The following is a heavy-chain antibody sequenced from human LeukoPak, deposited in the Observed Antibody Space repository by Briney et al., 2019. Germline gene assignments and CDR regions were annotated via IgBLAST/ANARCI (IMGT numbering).Heavy chain of an antibody. V-gene: IGHV4-34*01. CDR1: GGSFSGYF. D-gene: IGHD3-9*01. Sequence: SETLSLTCAVYGGSFSGYFWSWIRQPPGKGLEWIGEINHRGSTNYNPSLKSRVTMSVDTSKNQFSLKLSSVTAADTAVYYCARKGTYYDILTGYQEDAFDIWGQGTMVTVSS. CDR3: ARKGTYYDILTGYQEDAFDI. CDR2: INHRGST. J-gene: IGHJ3*02.